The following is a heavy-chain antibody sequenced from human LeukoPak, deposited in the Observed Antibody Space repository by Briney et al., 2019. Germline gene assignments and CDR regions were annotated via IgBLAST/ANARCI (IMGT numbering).Heavy chain of an antibody. Sequence: GGSLRLSCVTSGFTFTSYDFNWIRQAPGKGLEWVSYISNGGGTIYYADSVKGRFTISRDNAKNSVSLQMNTLRAEDTAVYYCARDSYMFGSDYWGQGTLVTVSS. V-gene: IGHV3-48*03. CDR1: GFTFTSYD. J-gene: IGHJ4*02. CDR2: ISNGGGTI. D-gene: IGHD3-10*02. CDR3: ARDSYMFGSDY.